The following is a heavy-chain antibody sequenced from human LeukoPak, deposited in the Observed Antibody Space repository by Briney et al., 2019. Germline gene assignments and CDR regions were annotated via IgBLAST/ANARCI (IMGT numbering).Heavy chain of an antibody. J-gene: IGHJ5*01. CDR3: ARATIFGVVILPWFDS. CDR1: GYTFASYG. Sequence: GASVKVSCTGSGYTFASYGISWVRQARGQGLEWMGWISAYNGNTNYAQNFQGRLTMTTDTSTTTAYMALTSLTLDDTAVYYCARATIFGVVILPWFDSWGQGTLVSVSS. D-gene: IGHD3-3*01. CDR2: ISAYNGNT. V-gene: IGHV1-18*01.